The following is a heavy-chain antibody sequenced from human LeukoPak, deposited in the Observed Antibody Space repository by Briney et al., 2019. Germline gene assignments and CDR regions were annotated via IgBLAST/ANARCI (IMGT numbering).Heavy chain of an antibody. D-gene: IGHD4-23*01. CDR1: GFTFSTYG. CDR2: IPYDGSNK. Sequence: GGSLRLSCAASGFTFSTYGMHWVRQSPGKGLEWVAVIPYDGSNKYYADSVKGRFTISRENSKNRLYLQMNSLRAEDTAVYYCARAEGYGGELDSWGQGTLVTVSS. J-gene: IGHJ4*02. CDR3: ARAEGYGGELDS. V-gene: IGHV3-30*19.